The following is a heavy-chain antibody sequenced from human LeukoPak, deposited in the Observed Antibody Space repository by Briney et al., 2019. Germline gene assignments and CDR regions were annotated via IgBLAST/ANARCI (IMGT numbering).Heavy chain of an antibody. J-gene: IGHJ6*03. CDR3: ATEYQLLDYYYYYYMDV. CDR1: GFTFSSYA. Sequence: GGSLRLSCAASGFTFSSYAMSWVRQAPGKGLEWVSAISGSGSSTYYADSVKGRFTISRDNSKNTLYLQTNSLRAEDTAVYYCATEYQLLDYYYYYYMDVWGKGTTVTVSS. V-gene: IGHV3-23*01. D-gene: IGHD2-2*01. CDR2: ISGSGSST.